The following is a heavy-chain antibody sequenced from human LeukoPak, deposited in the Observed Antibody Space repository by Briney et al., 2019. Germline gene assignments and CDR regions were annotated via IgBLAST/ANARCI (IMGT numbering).Heavy chain of an antibody. V-gene: IGHV4-34*01. CDR1: GGSFSGYY. CDR2: INHSGST. CDR3: ARALPCSGGSCYPTPDGMDV. Sequence: SETLSLTCAVYGGSFSGYYWSWIRQPPGKGLEWIGEINHSGSTNYNPSLKSRVTISVDTSKNQFSLKLSSVTAADTAVYYCARALPCSGGSCYPTPDGMDVWGQGTTVTVSS. J-gene: IGHJ6*02. D-gene: IGHD2-15*01.